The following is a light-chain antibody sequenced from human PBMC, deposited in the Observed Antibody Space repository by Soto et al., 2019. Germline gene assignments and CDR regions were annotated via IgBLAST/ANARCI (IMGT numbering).Light chain of an antibody. CDR2: GAS. CDR3: QQYNSWPTWT. Sequence: EIGMTQSPATLSVSPGERATLSCRASQSVSSNLAWYQQKPGQAPRLLIYGASTRATGIPARFSGSGSGTEFTLTISSLQSEDFAVYYCQQYNSWPTWTFGQGTKVDIK. V-gene: IGKV3-15*01. CDR1: QSVSSN. J-gene: IGKJ1*01.